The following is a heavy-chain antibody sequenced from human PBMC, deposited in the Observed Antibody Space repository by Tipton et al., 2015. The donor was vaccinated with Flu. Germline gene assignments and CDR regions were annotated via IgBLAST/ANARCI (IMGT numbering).Heavy chain of an antibody. CDR1: GYSLGSYD. CDR3: ARVIKGHFGTDFWYLDL. CDR2: MNPHPLSGLT. V-gene: IGHV1-8*01. J-gene: IGHJ2*01. D-gene: IGHD3/OR15-3a*01. Sequence: QVQLVQSGAEEKKPGASVKVSCKASGYSLGSYDVTWVRQAPGQGLEWMGWMNPHPLSGLTVYAQRFQGRVTMTRDTPIDTAYMDLSSLRSEDTAIYYCARVIKGHFGTDFWYLDLWGRGTLVTVSS.